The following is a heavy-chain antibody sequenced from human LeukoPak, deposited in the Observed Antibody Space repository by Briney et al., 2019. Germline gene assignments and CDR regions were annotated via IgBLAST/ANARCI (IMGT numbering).Heavy chain of an antibody. Sequence: SETLSLTCTVSGGSIGSNSYYWGWIRQPPGKGLEWIGYMYYGGSTNYNPSLKSRVTTSVDTSKNQFSLKLSSVTAADTAVYYCARGGSIVGATPHDTFDIWGQGTMVTVSS. J-gene: IGHJ3*02. V-gene: IGHV4-61*05. CDR1: GGSIGSNSYY. CDR3: ARGGSIVGATPHDTFDI. D-gene: IGHD1-26*01. CDR2: MYYGGST.